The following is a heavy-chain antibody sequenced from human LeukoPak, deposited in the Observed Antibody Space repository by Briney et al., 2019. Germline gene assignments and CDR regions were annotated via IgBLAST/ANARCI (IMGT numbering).Heavy chain of an antibody. CDR3: ARDQNFQH. Sequence: GGSLRLSCAASGFTFSSYAMSWVRQAPGKGLEWVANIDLDGSVKYYVDSVKGRFTISRDNAKNSVYLQMNSLRAEDTAVYYCARDQNFQHWGQGTLVTVSS. CDR1: GFTFSSYA. CDR2: IDLDGSVK. V-gene: IGHV3-7*01. J-gene: IGHJ1*01.